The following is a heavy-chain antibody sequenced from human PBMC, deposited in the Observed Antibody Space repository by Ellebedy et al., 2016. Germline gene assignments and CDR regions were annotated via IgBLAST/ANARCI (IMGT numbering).Heavy chain of an antibody. J-gene: IGHJ6*02. V-gene: IGHV3-21*01. CDR1: GFTFSSYS. CDR3: ATSTKIAFRYGMDV. CDR2: ISSSSSYI. D-gene: IGHD2-21*01. Sequence: GESLKISCAASGFTFSSYSMNWVRQAPGKGLEWVSSISSSSSYIYYADSVKGRFTISRDNAKNSLYLQMNSLRAEDTAVYYCATSTKIAFRYGMDVWGQGTTVTFSS.